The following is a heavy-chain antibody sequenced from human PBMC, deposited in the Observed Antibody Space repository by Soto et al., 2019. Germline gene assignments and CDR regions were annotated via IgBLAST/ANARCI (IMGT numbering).Heavy chain of an antibody. Sequence: PWGSLRLSCSASGFTFSSYGMHWVRQAPGEGLEWVAVISYDGSNKYYADSVKGRFTISRDNSKNTLYLQMNSLRAEDTAVYYCAKESVKKYPTDYSNYLWPNRYYYYGMDVWGQGTTVTVSS. CDR2: ISYDGSNK. CDR1: GFTFSSYG. J-gene: IGHJ6*02. V-gene: IGHV3-30*18. D-gene: IGHD4-4*01. CDR3: AKESVKKYPTDYSNYLWPNRYYYYGMDV.